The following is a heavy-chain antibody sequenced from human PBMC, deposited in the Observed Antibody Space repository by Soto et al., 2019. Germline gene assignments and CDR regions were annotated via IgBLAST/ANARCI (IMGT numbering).Heavy chain of an antibody. CDR2: ISGGGGGT. D-gene: IGHD5-18*01. V-gene: IGHV3-23*01. Sequence: PGGSLRLSCAASGFSFSNYAMNWVRQAPGKGLEWVSGISGGGGGTYYADSVKGRFTISRDNSKNTLYLQMSSLRAEDTAVYYCAGRGYSYGYYSLAYWGQGTLVTVSS. J-gene: IGHJ4*02. CDR1: GFSFSNYA. CDR3: AGRGYSYGYYSLAY.